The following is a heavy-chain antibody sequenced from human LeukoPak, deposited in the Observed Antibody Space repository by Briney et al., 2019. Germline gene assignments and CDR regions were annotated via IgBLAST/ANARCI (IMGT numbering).Heavy chain of an antibody. CDR2: ISSSGSTI. CDR1: GFTFSAYA. D-gene: IGHD3-16*01. CDR3: ARSTITFGRD. Sequence: GGSLRLSCEASGFTFSAYAMTWVRQAPGKGLEWVSYISSSGSTIYYADSVKGRFTISRDNAKNSLFLQMSSLRAEDTATYYCARSTITFGRDWGQGTMVTVSS. V-gene: IGHV3-48*03. J-gene: IGHJ3*01.